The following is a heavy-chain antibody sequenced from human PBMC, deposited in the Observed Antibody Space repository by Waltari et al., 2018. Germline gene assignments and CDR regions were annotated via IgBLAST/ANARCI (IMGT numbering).Heavy chain of an antibody. Sequence: QVQLKEWGAGTLKASETLSLTCAVSGGSFSGYHWTWIRQPPGKGLEWLGEINHGGVSNYQSSLKSRVPIVIDTSKNQFSLRLRSVTAADSAVYYCARGGVPDYYGEGSYYRNWFDPWGQGLMVTVSS. CDR1: GGSFSGYH. J-gene: IGHJ5*02. D-gene: IGHD3-10*01. V-gene: IGHV4-34*01. CDR3: ARGGVPDYYGEGSYYRNWFDP. CDR2: INHGGVS.